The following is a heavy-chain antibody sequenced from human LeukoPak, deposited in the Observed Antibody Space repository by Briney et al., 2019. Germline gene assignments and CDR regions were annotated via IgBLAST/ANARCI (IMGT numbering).Heavy chain of an antibody. Sequence: PGGSLRLSCAASGFTFSSYAMHWVRQAPGKGLEWVAVISYDGSNKYYADSVKGRFTISRDNSKNTLYLQMNSLRAEDTAVYYCARENLGAPSGAFDIWGQGTMVTVSS. D-gene: IGHD3-3*01. V-gene: IGHV3-30-3*01. CDR2: ISYDGSNK. CDR1: GFTFSSYA. CDR3: ARENLGAPSGAFDI. J-gene: IGHJ3*02.